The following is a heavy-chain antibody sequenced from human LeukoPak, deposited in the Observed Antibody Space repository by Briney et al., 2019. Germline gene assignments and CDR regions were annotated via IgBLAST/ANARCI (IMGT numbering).Heavy chain of an antibody. V-gene: IGHV4-59*01. CDR3: AREVAAAATAYFQH. CDR2: IYYSGST. CDR1: GGSISSYY. Sequence: ASETLSLTCTVSGGSISSYYWSWLRQPPGKGLEWIGYIYYSGSTNYNPSLKSRVTISVDTSKNQFSLKLSSVTAADTAVYYCAREVAAAATAYFQHWRQGTLVTVSS. D-gene: IGHD6-13*01. J-gene: IGHJ1*01.